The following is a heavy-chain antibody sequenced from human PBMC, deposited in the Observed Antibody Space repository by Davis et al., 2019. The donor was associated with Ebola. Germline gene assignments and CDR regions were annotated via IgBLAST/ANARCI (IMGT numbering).Heavy chain of an antibody. J-gene: IGHJ6*02. CDR1: GFTFSGSA. Sequence: GESLKISCAASGFTFSGSAMHWVRQAPGKGLEWVAVISYDGSNKYYADSVKGRFTISRDNSKNTLYLQMNSLRAEDTAVYYCARDIRRFDTTRGMDVWGQGTTVTVSS. V-gene: IGHV3-30-3*01. CDR2: ISYDGSNK. D-gene: IGHD1-14*01. CDR3: ARDIRRFDTTRGMDV.